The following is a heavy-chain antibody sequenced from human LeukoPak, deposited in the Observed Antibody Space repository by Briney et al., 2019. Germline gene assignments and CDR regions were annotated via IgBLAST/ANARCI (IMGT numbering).Heavy chain of an antibody. V-gene: IGHV3-23*01. J-gene: IGHJ5*02. CDR2: IGGSGDGT. CDR1: GFTFRIYA. CDR3: AKDRGPYVGIANNWFDP. Sequence: PGGSLRLSCAASGFTFRIYAMNWVRQAPGKGPEWVCGIGGSGDGTYYADFVRGRFSISGDNSKATVFLQMISLRAEDTAIYYCAKDRGPYVGIANNWFDPWGQGTRVTVSS. D-gene: IGHD3-16*01.